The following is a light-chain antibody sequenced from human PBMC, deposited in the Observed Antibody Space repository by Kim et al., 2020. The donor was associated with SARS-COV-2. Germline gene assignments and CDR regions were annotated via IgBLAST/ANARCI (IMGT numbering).Light chain of an antibody. J-gene: IGKJ5*01. CDR3: QELNSFPP. CDR1: NDISSD. CDR2: AAS. V-gene: IGKV1-9*01. Sequence: SAYVGDTFTSTWRASNDISSDLAWYQQKPGKAPNLLISAASTLHSGVPSRFSGSGSGTDFTLTITGLQPEDVATYYCQELNSFPPFGQGTRLEIK.